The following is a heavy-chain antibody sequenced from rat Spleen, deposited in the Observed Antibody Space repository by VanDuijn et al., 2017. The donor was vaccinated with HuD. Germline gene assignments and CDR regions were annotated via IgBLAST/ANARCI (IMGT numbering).Heavy chain of an antibody. CDR3: VRQDTSGYSNWFTY. V-gene: IGHV7-7*01. D-gene: IGHD4-3*01. CDR2: IRNKANDYTT. CDR1: GFTFTDFY. Sequence: EVKLLESGGGLVQPGGSMRLSCAASGFTFTDFYMNWIRQPAGKAPEWLGFIRNKANDYTTEYNPSVKGRFTISRDNTQNMLYLQMNTLRAEDTATYYCVRQDTSGYSNWFTYWGQGTLVTVSS. J-gene: IGHJ3*01.